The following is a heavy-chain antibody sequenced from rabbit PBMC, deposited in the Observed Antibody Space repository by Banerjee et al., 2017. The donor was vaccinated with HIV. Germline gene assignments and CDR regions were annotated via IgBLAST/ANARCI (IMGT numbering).Heavy chain of an antibody. J-gene: IGHJ4*01. CDR1: GFDFSSNS. Sequence: QEQLEESGGDLVKPGASLTLTCTASGFDFSSNSLCWVRQAPGKGLDWIGCIYAGDASTDYASWAKGRFTISKTSSTTVTLQMTSLAAADTATYFCARAYGGYAGYGGAYNLWGQGTLVTVS. CDR2: IYAGDAST. CDR3: ARAYGGYAGYGGAYNL. V-gene: IGHV1S45*01. D-gene: IGHD7-1*01.